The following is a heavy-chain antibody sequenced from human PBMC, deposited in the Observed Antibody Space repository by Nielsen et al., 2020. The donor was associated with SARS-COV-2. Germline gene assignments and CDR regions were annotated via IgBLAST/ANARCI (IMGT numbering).Heavy chain of an antibody. V-gene: IGHV2-5*01. Sequence: WIRQPPGKALERLALIYWNDDKRYSPSLKSRLTITKDTSKNQVVLTMTNMDPVDTATYYCAHSNPTDWPEGRGLWSGYYGGRRSRPVDFDYWGQGTLVTVSS. D-gene: IGHD3-3*01. J-gene: IGHJ4*02. CDR3: AHSNPTDWPEGRGLWSGYYGGRRSRPVDFDY. CDR2: IYWNDDK.